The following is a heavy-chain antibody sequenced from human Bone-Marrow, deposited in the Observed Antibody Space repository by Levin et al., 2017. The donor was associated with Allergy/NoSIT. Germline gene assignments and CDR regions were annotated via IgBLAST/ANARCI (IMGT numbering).Heavy chain of an antibody. CDR2: IHGGGAT. D-gene: IGHD1-1*01. CDR1: GFTVGSNY. Sequence: PGGSLRLSCAASGFTVGSNYMSWVRQAPGKGLEWVSIIHGGGATYYAASVEGRFTISRDTSENTLYLQMNSLRAADSAMYFCARTGTGFDYWGQGTLVTVSS. J-gene: IGHJ4*02. V-gene: IGHV3-53*01. CDR3: ARTGTGFDY.